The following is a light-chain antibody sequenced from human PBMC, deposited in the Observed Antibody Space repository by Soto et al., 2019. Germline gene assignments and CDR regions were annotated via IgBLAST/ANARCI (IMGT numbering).Light chain of an antibody. Sequence: VLTQPPSVSGAPGQRVTISCTGSSSNIGAGYDVQWYQQLPGTVPKLLIYASNNRPSGVPDRFSGSKSDTSASLAITGLQAEDEADYYCQSFDSSLTVGVFGGGTKVTVL. J-gene: IGLJ3*02. V-gene: IGLV1-40*01. CDR3: QSFDSSLTVGV. CDR1: SSNIGAGYD. CDR2: ASN.